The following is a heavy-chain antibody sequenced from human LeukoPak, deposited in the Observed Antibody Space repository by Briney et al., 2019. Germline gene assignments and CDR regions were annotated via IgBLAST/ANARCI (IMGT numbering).Heavy chain of an antibody. D-gene: IGHD3-22*01. CDR1: GGSISSYY. J-gene: IGHJ4*02. V-gene: IGHV4-39*07. CDR2: IYYSGST. Sequence: SETLSLTCTVSGGSISSYYWGWIRQPPGKGLEWIGSIYYSGSTYYNPSLKSRVTMSVDTSKNQFSLKLSSVTAADTAVYYCARDRYYYDSVGYYTLDYWGQGTLVTVSS. CDR3: ARDRYYYDSVGYYTLDY.